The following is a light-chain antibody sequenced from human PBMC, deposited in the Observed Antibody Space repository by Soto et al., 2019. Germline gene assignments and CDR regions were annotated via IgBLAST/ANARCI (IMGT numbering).Light chain of an antibody. V-gene: IGKV3-20*01. J-gene: IGKJ2*01. CDR1: QSVSSSY. CDR2: GAS. CDR3: QQYGSSPPRYT. Sequence: EIVLTQSPGTLSLSPGERATLSCRASQSVSSSYLAWYQQKPGQAPRLPIYGASSSATGSPDTFSGSGSGTDFTLTISRLEPEDFAVYYCQQYGSSPPRYTFGQGTKLEIK.